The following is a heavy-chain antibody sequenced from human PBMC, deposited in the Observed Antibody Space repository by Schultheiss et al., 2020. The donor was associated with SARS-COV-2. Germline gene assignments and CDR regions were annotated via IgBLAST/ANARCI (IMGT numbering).Heavy chain of an antibody. CDR1: GFTFSSYW. D-gene: IGHD2-15*01. CDR3: AREGIVVVVAATGVSHGMDV. Sequence: GGSLRLSCAASGFTFSSYWMSWVRQAPGKGLEWVANIKQDGSEKYYVDSVKGRFTISRDNAKNSLYLQMNSLRAEDTAVYYCAREGIVVVVAATGVSHGMDVWGQGTTVTVSS. CDR2: IKQDGSEK. J-gene: IGHJ6*02. V-gene: IGHV3-7*01.